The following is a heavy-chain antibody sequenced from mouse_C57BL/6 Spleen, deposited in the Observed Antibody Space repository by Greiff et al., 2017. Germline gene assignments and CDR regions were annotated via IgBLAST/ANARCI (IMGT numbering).Heavy chain of an antibody. CDR2: IDPETGGT. Sequence: VQLQQSGAELVRPGASVTLSCKASGYTFTDYEMHWVKQTPVHGLEWIGAIDPETGGTAYNQKFKGKAILTADKSSSTAYMELRSLTSEDSAVYYWTRRTVVAKGYYFDYWGQGTTLTVSS. CDR1: GYTFTDYE. V-gene: IGHV1-15*01. CDR3: TRRTVVAKGYYFDY. D-gene: IGHD1-1*01. J-gene: IGHJ2*01.